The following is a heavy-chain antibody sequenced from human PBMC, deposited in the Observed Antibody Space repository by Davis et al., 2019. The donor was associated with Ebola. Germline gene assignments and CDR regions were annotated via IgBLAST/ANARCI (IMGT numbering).Heavy chain of an antibody. D-gene: IGHD6-19*01. CDR1: GGSISSSSFY. V-gene: IGHV4-39*07. Sequence: PSETLSLTCAVSGGSISSSSFYWGWIRQPPGKGPEWIGSINYRGYTYYNPSLRSRVTISVDTSKNHFSLKLSSVTAADTAVYYCARGARSGWYYFDYWGQGTLVTVSS. CDR2: INYRGYT. CDR3: ARGARSGWYYFDY. J-gene: IGHJ4*02.